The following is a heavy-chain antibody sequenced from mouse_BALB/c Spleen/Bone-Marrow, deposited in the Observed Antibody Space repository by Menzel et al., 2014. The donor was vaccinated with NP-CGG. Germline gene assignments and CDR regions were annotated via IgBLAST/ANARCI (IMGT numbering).Heavy chain of an antibody. Sequence: VKLMESGAELVKPGASVKLSCKASGYTLTSYYMYWVKQRPGQGLEWIGEINPSNGGTNFSEKFKSKATLTVDESSSTAYMQLSSLTSEDSAVYYCTRSYYGNYFDVWGAGTTVTVSS. CDR1: GYTLTSYY. V-gene: IGHV1S81*02. J-gene: IGHJ1*01. CDR2: INPSNGGT. CDR3: TRSYYGNYFDV. D-gene: IGHD2-1*01.